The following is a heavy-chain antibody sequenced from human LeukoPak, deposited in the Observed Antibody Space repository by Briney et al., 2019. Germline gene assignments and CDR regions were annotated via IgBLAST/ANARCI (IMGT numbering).Heavy chain of an antibody. D-gene: IGHD1-20*01. Sequence: SETLSLTCAVYGGSFSGYYWSWIRQPPGKGLEWIGEINHSGSTNYNPSLKSRVTISVDTSKNQFSLKLSSVTAADTAVCYCARYVGITGTVHFDYWGQGTLVTVSS. CDR2: INHSGST. CDR3: ARYVGITGTVHFDY. V-gene: IGHV4-34*01. J-gene: IGHJ4*02. CDR1: GGSFSGYY.